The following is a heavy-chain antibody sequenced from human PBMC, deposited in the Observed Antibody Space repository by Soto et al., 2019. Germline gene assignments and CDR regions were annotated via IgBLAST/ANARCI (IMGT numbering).Heavy chain of an antibody. CDR1: GFTFTYVW. CDR3: AADRYCSSNTCPGAFDI. V-gene: IGHV3-15*01. J-gene: IGHJ3*02. CDR2: IKRKSDGETA. D-gene: IGHD2-2*01. Sequence: EVQLVESGGDSVKPGGSLRLSCAASGFTFTYVWMTWVRQAPGKGLEWVGRIKRKSDGETADYAAPVKGRFTSSSDDSKNTLYLEMNSLKTAGTAVYYCAADRYCSSNTCPGAFDIWGQGTMVRVSA.